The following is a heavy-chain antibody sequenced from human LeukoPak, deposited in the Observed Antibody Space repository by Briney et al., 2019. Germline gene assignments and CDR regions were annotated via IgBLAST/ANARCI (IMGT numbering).Heavy chain of an antibody. V-gene: IGHV1-69*05. CDR1: GGTFSSYA. CDR2: IIPIFGTA. J-gene: IGHJ3*02. D-gene: IGHD3-22*01. CDR3: ARLEYYDITNAFDI. Sequence: SVKVSCKASGGTFSSYAISWVRQAPGQGLEWMGGIIPIFGTANYAQKFQGRVTITTDESTSTAYMELSSLRSEDTAVYYCARLEYYDITNAFDIWGQGTMVTVSS.